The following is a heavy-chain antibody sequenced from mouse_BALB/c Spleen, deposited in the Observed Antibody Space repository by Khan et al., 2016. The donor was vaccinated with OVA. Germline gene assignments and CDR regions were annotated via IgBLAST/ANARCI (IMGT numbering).Heavy chain of an antibody. D-gene: IGHD1-1*01. Sequence: QVQLKQSGPELVQPGASVRISCKASGSTFTNFYIHWVKQRPGQGPEWIGWIYPGNVNTKYNENFKGKATLTADKSSSTAYMLLSSLTSEDSAVYLYARGDYYGTYAMDYWGQGTSVIVSS. J-gene: IGHJ4*01. CDR3: ARGDYYGTYAMDY. V-gene: IGHV1S56*01. CDR2: IYPGNVNT. CDR1: GSTFTNFY.